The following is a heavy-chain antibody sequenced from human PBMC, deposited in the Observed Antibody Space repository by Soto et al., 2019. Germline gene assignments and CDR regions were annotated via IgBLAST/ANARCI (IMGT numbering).Heavy chain of an antibody. CDR1: GFTFTSSA. J-gene: IGHJ6*02. Sequence: GASVKVSCKASGFTFTSSAVQWVRQARGQRLEWIGWIVVGSGNTNYAQKFQERVTVTRDMSTSTAYMELSSLRSEDTAVYYCAADIRISPIVVVPAAILYGMDVWGQGTTVTVSS. D-gene: IGHD2-2*02. V-gene: IGHV1-58*01. CDR3: AADIRISPIVVVPAAILYGMDV. CDR2: IVVGSGNT.